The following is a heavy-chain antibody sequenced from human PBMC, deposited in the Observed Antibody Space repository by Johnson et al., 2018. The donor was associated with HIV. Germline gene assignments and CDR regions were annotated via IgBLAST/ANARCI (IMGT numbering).Heavy chain of an antibody. CDR1: GFTFNSYG. Sequence: QVQLVESGGGLIQPGGSLRLSCAASGFTFNSYGMHWVRQAPGKGLEWVAFIRYDGSNKYYADSVKGRFTISRDNSKNTLYLQMNSLRAEDTAVYYCARSTVTTFIVFDIWGQGTMVTVSS. D-gene: IGHD4-17*01. CDR3: ARSTVTTFIVFDI. J-gene: IGHJ3*02. CDR2: IRYDGSNK. V-gene: IGHV3-30*02.